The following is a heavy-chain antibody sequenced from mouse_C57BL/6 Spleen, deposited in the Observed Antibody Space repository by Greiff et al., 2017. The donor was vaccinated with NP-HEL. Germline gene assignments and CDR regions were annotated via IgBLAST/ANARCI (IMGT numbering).Heavy chain of an antibody. D-gene: IGHD1-1*02. V-gene: IGHV1-61*01. CDR2: IYPSDSET. J-gene: IGHJ2*01. CDR1: GYTFISYW. Sequence: QVQLQQPGAELVRPGSSVKLSCKASGYTFISYWMDWVKQRPGQGLEWIGNIYPSDSETHYNQKFKDKATLTVDKSSSTAYMQLSSLTSEDSAVYYCARVDYGRNYWGQGTTLTVSS. CDR3: ARVDYGRNY.